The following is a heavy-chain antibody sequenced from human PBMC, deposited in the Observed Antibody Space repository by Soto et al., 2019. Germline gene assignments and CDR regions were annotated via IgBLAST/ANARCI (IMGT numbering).Heavy chain of an antibody. CDR1: GGTFSSYA. CDR3: ARSIVGATASAFDI. Sequence: SVKVSCKASGGTFSSYAISWVRQAPGQGLEWMGGIIPIFGTANYAQKFQGRVTITADESTSTAYLELSSLRSEDTAVYYCARSIVGATASAFDICGQGTMVTV. CDR2: IIPIFGTA. D-gene: IGHD1-26*01. J-gene: IGHJ3*02. V-gene: IGHV1-69*13.